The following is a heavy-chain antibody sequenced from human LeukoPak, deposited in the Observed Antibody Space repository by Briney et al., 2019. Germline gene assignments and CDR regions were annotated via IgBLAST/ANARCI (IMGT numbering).Heavy chain of an antibody. CDR3: AIPPLSGTGSSRPLAGMDV. V-gene: IGHV1-18*01. CDR2: ISAYNGNT. J-gene: IGHJ6*02. Sequence: ASVKVSCKASGYTFTSYGISWVRRAPGQGLEWMGWISAYNGNTNYAQKLQGRVTMTTDTSTSTAYMELRSLRSDDTAVYYCAIPPLSGTGSSRPLAGMDVWGQGTTVTVSS. D-gene: IGHD3-10*01. CDR1: GYTFTSYG.